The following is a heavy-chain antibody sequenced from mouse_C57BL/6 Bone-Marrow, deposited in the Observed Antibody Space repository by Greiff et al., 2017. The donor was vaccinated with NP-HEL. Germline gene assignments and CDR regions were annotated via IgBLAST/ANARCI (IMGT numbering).Heavy chain of an antibody. D-gene: IGHD2-1*01. CDR1: GYSFTDYY. CDR3: ARKGAKDGNSLHFDD. Sequence: VQLQQSGPELVKPGASVKISCKASGYSFTDYYMNWVKQSTGKSLEWIGVINPNYGTTSYNQKFKGKATLTVDPSSSTAYMQLNSLTSEDSAVYYCARKGAKDGNSLHFDDWGQGTTLTVSS. J-gene: IGHJ2*01. CDR2: INPNYGTT. V-gene: IGHV1-39*01.